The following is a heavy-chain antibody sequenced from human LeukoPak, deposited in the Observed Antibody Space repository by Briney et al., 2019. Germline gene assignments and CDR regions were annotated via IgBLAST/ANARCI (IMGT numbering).Heavy chain of an antibody. CDR2: IKQDGSEK. D-gene: IGHD6-19*01. CDR3: ARDGYSSGWYSYYFDY. V-gene: IGHV3-7*03. CDR1: GFTFSSYW. J-gene: IGHJ4*02. Sequence: GRSLRLSCAASGFTFSSYWMSWVRQAPGKGLEWVANIKQDGSEKYYVDSVKGRFTISRDNAENSLYLQMNSLRAEDTAVYYCARDGYSSGWYSYYFDYWGQGTLVTVSS.